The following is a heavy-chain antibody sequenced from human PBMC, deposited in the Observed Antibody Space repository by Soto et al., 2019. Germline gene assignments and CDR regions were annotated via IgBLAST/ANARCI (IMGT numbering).Heavy chain of an antibody. CDR1: GFTFSSYS. J-gene: IGHJ4*02. V-gene: IGHV3-21*01. Sequence: GGSLRLSCAASGFTFSSYSMNWVRQAPGKGLEWVSSISSSSSYIYYADSVKGRFTISGDNAKNSLYLQMNSLRAEDTAVYYCARAGTDSSSSGYYWGQGTLVTVSS. CDR3: ARAGTDSSSSGYY. D-gene: IGHD6-6*01. CDR2: ISSSSSYI.